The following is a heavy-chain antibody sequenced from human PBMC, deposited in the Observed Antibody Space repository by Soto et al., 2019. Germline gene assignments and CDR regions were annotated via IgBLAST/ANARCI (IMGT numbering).Heavy chain of an antibody. V-gene: IGHV3-74*01. Sequence: GGSLRLSCAGSGFPFSGYCMRWVRQAPGKGLVWVSRINSDGSSTSYADSAKGRFTISRDNAKNTLYLQMNGVRAEDTAVYYCARDMLREGGSGWYWHYNYYGMDVWGQGTTVTVSS. CDR2: INSDGSST. CDR3: ARDMLREGGSGWYWHYNYYGMDV. D-gene: IGHD6-19*01. J-gene: IGHJ6*02. CDR1: GFPFSGYC.